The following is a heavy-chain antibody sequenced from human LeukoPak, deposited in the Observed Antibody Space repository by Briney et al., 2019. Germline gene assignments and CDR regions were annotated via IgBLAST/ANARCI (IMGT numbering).Heavy chain of an antibody. CDR2: IIPIFGTA. CDR3: ARGDTYYYDSSGYTDY. CDR1: GGTFSSYA. D-gene: IGHD3-22*01. Sequence: GASVKVSCKASGGTFSSYAISWVRQAPGQGLEWMGGIIPIFGTANYAQKFQGRVTMTRDTSTSTVYMELSSLRSEDTAVYYCARGDTYYYDSSGYTDYWGQGTLVTVSS. J-gene: IGHJ4*02. V-gene: IGHV1-69*05.